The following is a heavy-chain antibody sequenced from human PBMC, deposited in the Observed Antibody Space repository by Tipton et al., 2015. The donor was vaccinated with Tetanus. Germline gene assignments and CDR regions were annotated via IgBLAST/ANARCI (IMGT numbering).Heavy chain of an antibody. Sequence: QLVQSGAEMKKPGASVKVSCKASGYTFTNYGITWVRQAPGQGLEWMGWISPNNGNTNYAQKLQGRLTLTTDTPTSTANMELRSLRSDDTAIYYCARDYFGSGPHYVFDIWGQGTMVTVSS. CDR1: GYTFTNYG. D-gene: IGHD3-10*01. V-gene: IGHV1-18*01. J-gene: IGHJ3*02. CDR2: ISPNNGNT. CDR3: ARDYFGSGPHYVFDI.